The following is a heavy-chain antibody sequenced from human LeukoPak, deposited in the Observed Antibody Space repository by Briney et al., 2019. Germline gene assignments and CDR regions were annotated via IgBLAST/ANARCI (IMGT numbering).Heavy chain of an antibody. CDR1: GGTFSSYA. CDR2: INPKSGGT. V-gene: IGHV1-2*02. Sequence: ASVKVSCKASGGTFSSYAISWVRQAPGQGLEWMGWINPKSGGTNYAQKFQGRVTMTRDTSISTAYMELSRLRCDDTAVYYCARDDGRGSGSYSAFDIWGQGTMVTVSS. D-gene: IGHD3-10*01. CDR3: ARDDGRGSGSYSAFDI. J-gene: IGHJ3*02.